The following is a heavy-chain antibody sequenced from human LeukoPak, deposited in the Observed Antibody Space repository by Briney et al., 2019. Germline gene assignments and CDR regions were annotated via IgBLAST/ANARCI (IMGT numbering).Heavy chain of an antibody. CDR3: ARRGDCGGDCKYNWFDP. V-gene: IGHV5-51*01. J-gene: IGHJ5*02. Sequence: GESLKISCHGSGYSFTSYWIGWVRQMPGKGLEWMGIIYPGDSDTRYSPSFQGQVTISADKSISTAYLQWSSLKASDTAMYYCARRGDCGGDCKYNWFDPWGQGTLVTVSS. D-gene: IGHD2-21*02. CDR1: GYSFTSYW. CDR2: IYPGDSDT.